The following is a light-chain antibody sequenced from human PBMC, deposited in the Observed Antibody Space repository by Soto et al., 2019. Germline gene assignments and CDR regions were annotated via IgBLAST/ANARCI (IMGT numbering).Light chain of an antibody. V-gene: IGKV2-28*01. CDR1: QSLLHSNGYNY. J-gene: IGKJ5*01. CDR3: MQALQTPPT. CDR2: LGS. Sequence: DIVMTQSPLSLPVTPGEPASISCRSSQSLLHSNGYNYLDWYLQKPGQSPHLLIYLGSNRASGVPDRFSGSGSGTDFTLQISRVEAEDVGVYYCMQALQTPPTFGQGTRLEIK.